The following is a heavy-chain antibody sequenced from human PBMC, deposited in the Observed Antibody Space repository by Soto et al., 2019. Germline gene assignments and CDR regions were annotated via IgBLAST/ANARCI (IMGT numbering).Heavy chain of an antibody. Sequence: QVQLQESGPGLVKPSETLSLTCTVSGGSISSYYWSWIRQPPGKGLEWIGYIYYSGITNYNPSLKIRLTMSVDASTNQSSLKLNSMTDADTAVYYWARHNYGSGSTYFDYWGQGTLVTVSS. CDR2: IYYSGIT. J-gene: IGHJ4*02. CDR1: GGSISSYY. CDR3: ARHNYGSGSTYFDY. D-gene: IGHD3-10*01. V-gene: IGHV4-59*08.